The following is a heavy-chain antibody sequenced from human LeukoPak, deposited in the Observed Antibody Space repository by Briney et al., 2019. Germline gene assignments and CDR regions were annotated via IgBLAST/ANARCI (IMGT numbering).Heavy chain of an antibody. D-gene: IGHD6-13*01. J-gene: IGHJ4*02. CDR2: VSGSGGST. CDR3: AKSRIAAVGCFDY. Sequence: PGGSLRLSCAASGFTFSSYAMSWVRQAPGKGLEWVSAVSGSGGSTYYADSVKGRFTISRDNSKNTLYLQMNSLRAEDTAVYSCAKSRIAAVGCFDYWGQGTLVTVSS. CDR1: GFTFSSYA. V-gene: IGHV3-23*01.